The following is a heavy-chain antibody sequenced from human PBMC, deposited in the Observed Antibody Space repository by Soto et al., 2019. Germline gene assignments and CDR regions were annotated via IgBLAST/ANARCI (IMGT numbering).Heavy chain of an antibody. Sequence: PSETLSLTCTVSGGSISSSSYYWGWIRQPPGKGLEWIGSIYYSGSTYYNPSLKSRVTISVDTSKNQFSLKLSSVTAADTAVYYCASGWVVPAAMGWFDPWGQGTLVTVYS. J-gene: IGHJ5*02. CDR1: GGSISSSSYY. CDR3: ASGWVVPAAMGWFDP. V-gene: IGHV4-39*01. CDR2: IYYSGST. D-gene: IGHD2-2*01.